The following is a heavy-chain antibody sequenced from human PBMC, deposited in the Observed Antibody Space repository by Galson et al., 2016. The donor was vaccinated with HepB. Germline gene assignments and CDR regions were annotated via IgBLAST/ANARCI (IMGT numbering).Heavy chain of an antibody. CDR3: ALEVELIY. D-gene: IGHD3-10*01. J-gene: IGHJ4*02. CDR2: INPNNGDT. V-gene: IGHV1-2*06. Sequence: SVKVSCKASGYFLTGYDLHWVRQAPGQGLEWMGRINPNNGDTTSAQKFQGRVTMSRDTSISTAYLEVSRLRSDDTAVYFCALEVELIYWGQGTLVTVSS. CDR1: GYFLTGYD.